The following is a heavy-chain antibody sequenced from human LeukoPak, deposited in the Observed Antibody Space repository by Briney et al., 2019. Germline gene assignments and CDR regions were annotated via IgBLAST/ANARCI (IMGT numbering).Heavy chain of an antibody. CDR2: YSGST. V-gene: IGHV4-39*01. Sequence: SETLSLTCTVSGDSISSSTYYWAWIRQPPGKGLEYIGSYSGSTYNNPSLKSRVTISVDTSKKQFSLKLSSVTAADTAVYYCARSSYGAGSKPYWVDCWGQGTLVTVSS. J-gene: IGHJ4*02. D-gene: IGHD3-10*01. CDR3: ARSSYGAGSKPYWVDC. CDR1: GDSISSSTYY.